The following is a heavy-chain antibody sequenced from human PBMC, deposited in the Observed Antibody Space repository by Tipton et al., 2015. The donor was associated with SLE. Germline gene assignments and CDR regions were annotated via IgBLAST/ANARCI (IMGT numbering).Heavy chain of an antibody. CDR1: GDSISSGSYY. CDR3: ARDTHSSGYPHALDI. V-gene: IGHV4-61*09. Sequence: TLSLTCTVSGDSISSGSYYWSWIRQPAGKGLEWIGHIYTSGSTNYNPTLKSRVTISVDTSKNQFSLKLSSVTAADTAVYYCARDTHSSGYPHALDIWGQGTMVTVSS. D-gene: IGHD3-22*01. J-gene: IGHJ3*02. CDR2: IYTSGST.